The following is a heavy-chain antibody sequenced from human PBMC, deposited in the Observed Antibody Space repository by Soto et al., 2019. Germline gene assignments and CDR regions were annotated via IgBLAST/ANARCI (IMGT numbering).Heavy chain of an antibody. D-gene: IGHD3-22*01. CDR1: GGSISSSNW. CDR3: AIFNYYDSRGYYQSYLNFDY. Sequence: SETLSLTCAVSGGSISSSNWWSWVRQPPGKGLEWIGEIYHSGSTNYNPSLKSRVTISVDKSKNQFSLKLSSVTAADTAVYYCAIFNYYDSRGYYQSYLNFDYWGQGTLVTVSS. J-gene: IGHJ4*02. CDR2: IYHSGST. V-gene: IGHV4-4*02.